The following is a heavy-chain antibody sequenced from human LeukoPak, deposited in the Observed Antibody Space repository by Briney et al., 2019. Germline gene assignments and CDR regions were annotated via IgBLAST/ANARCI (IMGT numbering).Heavy chain of an antibody. CDR1: GGSISGSF. CDR3: TRDGSKGSRGDAFDL. V-gene: IGHV4-4*07. Sequence: SETLSLTCTISGGSISGSFWSWIRQPAGKGLEWIGRIATSGTINYNPSLKSRVTVPMDTSKNLFSLKLTSMTAADTAVYYCTRDGSKGSRGDAFDLWGQGTVVTVSS. D-gene: IGHD3-10*01. J-gene: IGHJ3*01. CDR2: IATSGTI.